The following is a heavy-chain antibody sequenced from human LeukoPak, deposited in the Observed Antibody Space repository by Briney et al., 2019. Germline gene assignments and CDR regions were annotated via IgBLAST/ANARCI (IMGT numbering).Heavy chain of an antibody. CDR2: ISSSSSTI. V-gene: IGHV3-48*01. CDR3: ARDGDYGDPGYFQH. J-gene: IGHJ1*01. CDR1: GFTFSSYS. Sequence: PGGSLRLSCAASGFTFSSYSMNWVRQAPGKGLEWVSYISSSSSTIYYADSVKGRFTISRDNAKNSPYLQMNSLRAEDTAVYYCARDGDYGDPGYFQHWGQGTLVTVSS. D-gene: IGHD4-17*01.